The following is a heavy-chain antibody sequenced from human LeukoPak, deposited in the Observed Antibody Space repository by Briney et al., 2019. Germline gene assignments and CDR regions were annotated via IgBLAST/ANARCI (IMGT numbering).Heavy chain of an antibody. D-gene: IGHD6-13*01. J-gene: IGHJ4*02. CDR2: ISNSGSAI. Sequence: GGSLRLSCAASGFTFSDYYINWIRQAPGKGLEWVSYISNSGSAIYYADSVKGRFTISRDNAKNSLYLQMNSLRAEDTAVYYCTTGQQLVSFDYWGQGTLVTVSS. V-gene: IGHV3-11*04. CDR3: TTGQQLVSFDY. CDR1: GFTFSDYY.